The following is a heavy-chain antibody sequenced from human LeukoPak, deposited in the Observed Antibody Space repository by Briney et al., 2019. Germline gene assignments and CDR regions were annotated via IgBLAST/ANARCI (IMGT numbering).Heavy chain of an antibody. D-gene: IGHD3-10*01. J-gene: IGHJ6*02. Sequence: WGVLRLSCAASGFTFSSYAMHWVRQAPGKGLEWVAVISYDGSNKYYADSVKGRFTISRDNSKNTLYLQMNSLRAEDTAVYYCARDCSVNLRGAYYYYGMDVWGQGTTVTVSS. CDR2: ISYDGSNK. CDR3: ARDCSVNLRGAYYYYGMDV. V-gene: IGHV3-30-3*01. CDR1: GFTFSSYA.